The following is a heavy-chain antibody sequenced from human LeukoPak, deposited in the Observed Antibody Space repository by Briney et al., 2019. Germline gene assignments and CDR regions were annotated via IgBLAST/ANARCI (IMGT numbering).Heavy chain of an antibody. CDR3: ARDLGGSYFGAFDI. D-gene: IGHD1-26*01. V-gene: IGHV4-4*07. J-gene: IGHJ3*02. Sequence: SETLSLTCTVSGGSISSYYWSWIRQPAGEGLECIGRIYTSGSTNYNPSLKSRVTVSVDTSKNQFSLKLSSVTAADTAVYYCARDLGGSYFGAFDIWGQGTMVTVSS. CDR2: IYTSGST. CDR1: GGSISSYY.